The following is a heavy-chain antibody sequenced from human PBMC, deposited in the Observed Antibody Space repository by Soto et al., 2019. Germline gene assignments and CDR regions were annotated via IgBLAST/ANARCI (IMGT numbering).Heavy chain of an antibody. CDR1: GGSISSDY. CDR2: IDASGST. D-gene: IGHD3-16*01. J-gene: IGHJ4*02. CDR3: ARLGAY. V-gene: IGHV4-4*07. Sequence: SETLSLSCTVSGGSISSDYCSGSRQPAGKGLEWVGRIDASGSTNYNPSLKSRVTMSVDTSKNQSSLKLSSVTAADTAVYYCARLGAYWGQGALVTVSS.